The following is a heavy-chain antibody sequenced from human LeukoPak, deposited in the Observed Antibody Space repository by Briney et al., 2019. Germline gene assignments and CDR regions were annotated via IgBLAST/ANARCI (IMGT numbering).Heavy chain of an antibody. V-gene: IGHV4-59*08. Sequence: PSETLSLTCTVSGGSISSYYWSWIRQPPGKGLEWIGYIYYSGSTNYNPSPKSRVTISVDTSKNQFSLKLSSVTAADTAVYYCASSEVVLRYFDWSSAEYFQHWGQGTLVTVSS. CDR2: IYYSGST. J-gene: IGHJ1*01. CDR1: GGSISSYY. CDR3: ASSEVVLRYFDWSSAEYFQH. D-gene: IGHD3-9*01.